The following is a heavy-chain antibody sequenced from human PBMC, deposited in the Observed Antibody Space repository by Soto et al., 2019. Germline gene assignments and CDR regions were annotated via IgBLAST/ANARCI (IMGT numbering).Heavy chain of an antibody. V-gene: IGHV4-4*07. J-gene: IGHJ5*02. CDR2: VYATGTT. CDR1: GGSISKFY. Sequence: SETLSLTCNVSGGSISKFYWGWIRQTAGNGLECMGRVYATGTTDYNPSLRSRVAMSVDISKKTFSLRLRSVTGADSGVYYCVRDGSKSLRDWFDPWGQGILVTVSS. CDR3: VRDGSKSLRDWFDP.